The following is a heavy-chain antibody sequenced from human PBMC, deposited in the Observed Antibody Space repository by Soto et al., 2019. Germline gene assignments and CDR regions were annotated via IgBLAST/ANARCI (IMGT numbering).Heavy chain of an antibody. Sequence: EVQLVESGGGLVQPGESLRLSCAASGFTFSSYWTHWVRQAPGKGLVWVSRINSDGSSTSYAGSVKGRFTISRDNAKNTLYLQMNSVRAEDTAVYYCVRTSLVVAAATREDYWGHGTLVTVSS. CDR3: VRTSLVVAAATREDY. D-gene: IGHD2-15*01. V-gene: IGHV3-74*01. CDR1: GFTFSSYW. CDR2: INSDGSST. J-gene: IGHJ4*01.